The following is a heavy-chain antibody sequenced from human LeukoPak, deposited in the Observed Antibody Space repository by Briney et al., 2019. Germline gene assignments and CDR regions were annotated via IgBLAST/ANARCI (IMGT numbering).Heavy chain of an antibody. V-gene: IGHV4-38-2*01. J-gene: IGHJ6*03. CDR2: MYHSGST. Sequence: SETLSLTCAVSGYSISSGYYWGWIRQPPGKGLEWTGSMYHSGSTYYNPSLKSRVTISVDTSKNQVSLNLRSVTAADTALYYCARGTTVLYYMDVWGKGTTVTVSS. CDR1: GYSISSGYY. CDR3: ARGTTVLYYMDV. D-gene: IGHD4-17*01.